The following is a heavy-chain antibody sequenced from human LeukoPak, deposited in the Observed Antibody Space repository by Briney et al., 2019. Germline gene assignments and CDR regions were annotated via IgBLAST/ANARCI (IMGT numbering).Heavy chain of an antibody. Sequence: ASVKVSCKASGYTFTSYYMHWVRQAPGQGLEWMGIINPSGGSTSYAQKFQGRVTITADKSTSTAYMELSSLRSEDTAVYYCARVQSGSYSYWYFDLWGRGTLVTVSS. CDR2: INPSGGST. D-gene: IGHD1-26*01. J-gene: IGHJ2*01. CDR1: GYTFTSYY. V-gene: IGHV1-46*01. CDR3: ARVQSGSYSYWYFDL.